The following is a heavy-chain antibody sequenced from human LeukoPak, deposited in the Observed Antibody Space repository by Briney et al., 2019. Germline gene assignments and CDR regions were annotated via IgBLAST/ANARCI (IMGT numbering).Heavy chain of an antibody. Sequence: GGSLRLSCAASGFTFSNYWMSWVRQAPGKGLEWVANIKQDGSEKYYVDSVKGRFTISRDNAKNSLYLQMNSLRAEDTAVYYCARVWGGYYFDYWGQGTLVTVSS. D-gene: IGHD3-16*01. J-gene: IGHJ4*02. V-gene: IGHV3-7*01. CDR1: GFTFSNYW. CDR3: ARVWGGYYFDY. CDR2: IKQDGSEK.